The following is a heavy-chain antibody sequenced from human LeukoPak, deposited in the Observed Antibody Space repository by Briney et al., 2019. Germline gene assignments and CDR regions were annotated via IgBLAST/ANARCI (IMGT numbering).Heavy chain of an antibody. CDR3: ARYGPYCSSTSCYSLDY. J-gene: IGHJ4*02. CDR1: GGSISSYY. CDR2: INHSGST. V-gene: IGHV4-34*01. Sequence: SGTLSLTCTVSGGSISSYYWSWIRQPPGKGLEWIGEINHSGSTNYNPSLKSRVTISVDTSKNQFSLKLSSVTAADTAVYYCARYGPYCSSTSCYSLDYWGQGTLVTVSS. D-gene: IGHD2-2*01.